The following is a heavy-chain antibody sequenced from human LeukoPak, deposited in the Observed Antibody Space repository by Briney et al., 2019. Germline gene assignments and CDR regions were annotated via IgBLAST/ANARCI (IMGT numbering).Heavy chain of an antibody. CDR3: AKGAAGGMYNWFDP. CDR1: GFTFSSYE. V-gene: IGHV3-48*03. CDR2: MSSRGSII. Sequence: GGSLRLSCAASGFTFSSYEMNWVRQAPGKGLEWVSYMSSRGSIIFYADSVKGRFTISRDNAKNSLYLQMDSLRVEDTAVYYCAKGAAGGMYNWFDPWGQGTLVTVSS. J-gene: IGHJ5*02. D-gene: IGHD6-13*01.